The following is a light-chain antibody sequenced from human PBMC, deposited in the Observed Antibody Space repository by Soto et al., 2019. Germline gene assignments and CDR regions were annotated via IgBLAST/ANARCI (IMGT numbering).Light chain of an antibody. CDR2: GHS. CDR3: QSYDIGLVGLI. J-gene: IGLJ1*01. V-gene: IGLV1-40*01. Sequence: QSVLTQPPSVSGAPGQRVTITCTWNPSNIGAGYGVYWYRHHPGAAPKLLLSGHSHRPSGVPDRLSGSKSGTSASLAITGRQAEDVADYDCQSYDIGLVGLIFGAGTKLTVL. CDR1: PSNIGAGYG.